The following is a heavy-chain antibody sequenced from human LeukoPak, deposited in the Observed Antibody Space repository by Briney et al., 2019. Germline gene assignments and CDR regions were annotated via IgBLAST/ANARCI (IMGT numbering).Heavy chain of an antibody. CDR1: GFTFSSYG. CDR2: ISYDGSNK. J-gene: IGHJ6*02. CDR3: AKDDAYYGMDV. V-gene: IGHV3-30*18. Sequence: GGSLRLSCAASGFTFSSYGMHWVRQAPGKGLEWVAVISYDGSNKYYADSVKGRFTISRDNSKNTLYLQMNSLRAEDTAVYYCAKDDAYYGMDVWDQGTTVTVSS.